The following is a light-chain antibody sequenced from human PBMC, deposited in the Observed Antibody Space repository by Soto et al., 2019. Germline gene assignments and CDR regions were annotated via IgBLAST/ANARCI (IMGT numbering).Light chain of an antibody. Sequence: DIRMTQSPASLSAPVGDRVTITCRASQTISNYLNWYQQKPGAAPKLLIYSASTLQSGVPSRFSGSGFGTDYTLTISSLQPADFAVYYCQQTFRTPHTFGQGTKVDSK. V-gene: IGKV1-39*01. CDR1: QTISNY. CDR2: SAS. CDR3: QQTFRTPHT. J-gene: IGKJ2*01.